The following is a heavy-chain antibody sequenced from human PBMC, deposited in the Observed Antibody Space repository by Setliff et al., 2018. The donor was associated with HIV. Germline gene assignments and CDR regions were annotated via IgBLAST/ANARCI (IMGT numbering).Heavy chain of an antibody. Sequence: GGSLRLSCAASVFTFNNYGMHWVGQAPGKGLGWVAFIRFDGKKMYYADPLRGRFTISRDNSKNTLYLQMNSLRAEDTAVYYCAKTLPTLYPPHDYYFAMDVWGQGTTVTVSS. D-gene: IGHD2-15*01. V-gene: IGHV3-30*02. J-gene: IGHJ6*02. CDR3: AKTLPTLYPPHDYYFAMDV. CDR1: VFTFNNYG. CDR2: IRFDGKKM.